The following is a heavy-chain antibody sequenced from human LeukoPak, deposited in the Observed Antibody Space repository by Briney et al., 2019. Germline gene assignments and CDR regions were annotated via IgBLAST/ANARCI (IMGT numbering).Heavy chain of an antibody. Sequence: GGSLRLSCAASGFTFSSYSMNWVRQAPGKGLEWVSSISSSSSYIYYADSVKGRFTISRDSAKNSLYLQMNSLRAEDTAVYYCASEQQLAGRQYWGQGTLVTVSS. CDR2: ISSSSSYI. CDR3: ASEQQLAGRQY. CDR1: GFTFSSYS. V-gene: IGHV3-21*01. J-gene: IGHJ4*02. D-gene: IGHD6-13*01.